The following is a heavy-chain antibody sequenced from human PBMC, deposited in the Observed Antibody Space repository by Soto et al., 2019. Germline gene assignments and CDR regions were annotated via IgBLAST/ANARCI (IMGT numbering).Heavy chain of an antibody. J-gene: IGHJ4*02. CDR1: GFTFSSYA. CDR3: ARGSSGYYYFDY. D-gene: IGHD3-22*01. CDR2: ISGSGGNT. V-gene: IGHV3-23*01. Sequence: EVQLLESGGGLVQPGGSLRLSCVGSGFTFSSYAMSWVRQAPGKGLEWVSGISGSGGNTNYADSVKGRFTISRDNSKNTLYLQMNSLRAEDTALYYCARGSSGYYYFDYWGQGTLVTVSS.